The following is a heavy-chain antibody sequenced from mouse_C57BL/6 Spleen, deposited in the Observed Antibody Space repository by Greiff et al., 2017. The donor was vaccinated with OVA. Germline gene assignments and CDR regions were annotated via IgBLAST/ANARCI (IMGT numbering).Heavy chain of an antibody. J-gene: IGHJ2*01. Sequence: QVQLQQSGAELVRPGTSVKMSCKASGYTFTNYWIGWAKQRPGHGLEWIGDIYPGGGYPNYNEKFKGKATLTADKSSSTAYMQFSSLTSEDSAIYYCSRVEAWDYDGEGYYFDYWGQGTTLTVSS. V-gene: IGHV1-63*01. D-gene: IGHD2-4*01. CDR2: IYPGGGYP. CDR3: SRVEAWDYDGEGYYFDY. CDR1: GYTFTNYW.